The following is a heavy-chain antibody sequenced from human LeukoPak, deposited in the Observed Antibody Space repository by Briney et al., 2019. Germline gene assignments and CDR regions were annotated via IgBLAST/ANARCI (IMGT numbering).Heavy chain of an antibody. V-gene: IGHV3-53*01. D-gene: IGHD3-10*01. CDR2: IYSGGST. Sequence: PGGSLRLSCAASGFTVSSNYMSWVRQAPGKGLEGVSVIYSGGSTYYSDSVTGRCTISRDNSKNTLYLQMNSLRAEDTAVYYCARGYGSGSYYRQWGQGTLVTVSS. CDR1: GFTVSSNY. CDR3: ARGYGSGSYYRQ. J-gene: IGHJ4*02.